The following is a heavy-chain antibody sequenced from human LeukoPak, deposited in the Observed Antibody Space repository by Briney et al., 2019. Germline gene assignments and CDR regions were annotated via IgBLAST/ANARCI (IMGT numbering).Heavy chain of an antibody. V-gene: IGHV3-21*01. CDR3: ARALRDFWSGYYDPYYFDY. CDR2: ISSSSSYI. D-gene: IGHD3-3*01. Sequence: GGSLRLSCAASGFTFSSYSMNWVRQAPGKGLEWVSSISSSSSYIYYADSVKGRFTISRDNAKNSLYLQMNSLRAEDTAVYYCARALRDFWSGYYDPYYFDYWGQGTLVTVSS. J-gene: IGHJ4*02. CDR1: GFTFSSYS.